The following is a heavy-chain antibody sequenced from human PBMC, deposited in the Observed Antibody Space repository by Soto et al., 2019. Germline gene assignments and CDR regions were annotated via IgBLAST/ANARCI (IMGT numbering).Heavy chain of an antibody. CDR3: TSDDVHFNGDRYYGVPMDV. D-gene: IGHD2-8*01. CDR1: GFSVSSKY. J-gene: IGHJ6*04. CDR2: IQSGGTT. Sequence: VQLVESGGDLVQPGGSPRLSCAASGFSVSSKYMSWVRQAPGKGLEWVSHIQSGGTTYYAGSVKGRFTISRDYSEDTLFLQMNSLRVEDTAVYYCTSDDVHFNGDRYYGVPMDVWGNGTTVTVSA. V-gene: IGHV3-66*01.